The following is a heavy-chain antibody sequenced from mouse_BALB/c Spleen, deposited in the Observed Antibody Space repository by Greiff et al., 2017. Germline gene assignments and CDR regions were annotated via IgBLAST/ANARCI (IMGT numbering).Heavy chain of an antibody. CDR1: GFTFSDYY. CDR3: ARVGKYGNPYYAMDY. CDR2: ISDGGSYT. Sequence: EVQGVESGGGLVKPGGSLKLSCAASGFTFSDYYMYWVRQTPEKRLEWVATISDGGSYTYYPDSVKGRFTISRDNAKNNLYLQMSSLKSEDTAMYYCARVGKYGNPYYAMDYWGQGTSVTVSS. V-gene: IGHV5-4*02. J-gene: IGHJ4*01. D-gene: IGHD2-10*02.